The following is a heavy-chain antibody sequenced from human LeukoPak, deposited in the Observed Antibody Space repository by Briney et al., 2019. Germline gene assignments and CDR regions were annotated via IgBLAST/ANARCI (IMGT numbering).Heavy chain of an antibody. CDR1: GGSISSYY. CDR2: IYHSGST. D-gene: IGHD2-2*01. V-gene: IGHV4-59*12. Sequence: SETLSLTCTVSGGSISSYYWSWIRQPPGKGLEWIGYIYHSGSTYYNPSLKSRVTISVDRSKNQFSLKLSSVTAADTAVYYCARDAPYCSSTSCRGTYDYWGQGTLVTVSS. J-gene: IGHJ4*02. CDR3: ARDAPYCSSTSCRGTYDY.